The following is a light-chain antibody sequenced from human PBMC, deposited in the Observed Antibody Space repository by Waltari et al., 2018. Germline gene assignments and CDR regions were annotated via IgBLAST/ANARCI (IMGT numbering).Light chain of an antibody. CDR2: YKSDSDK. CDR1: SGINVGAYR. J-gene: IGLJ3*02. V-gene: IGLV5-45*02. Sequence: QAVLTQPSSLSASPGASASLTCTLRSGINVGAYRIYWYQQKPGSPPQFLLMYKSDSDKQQGSGVPSRFSGSKDASANAGILVISGLQSEDEADYYCVIWHSSAWVFGGGTKLTVL. CDR3: VIWHSSAWV.